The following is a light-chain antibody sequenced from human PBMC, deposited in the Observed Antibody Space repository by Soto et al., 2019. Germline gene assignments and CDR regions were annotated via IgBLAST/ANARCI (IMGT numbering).Light chain of an antibody. J-gene: IGLJ2*01. V-gene: IGLV2-8*01. CDR3: SSYGGSNNVL. CDR1: SSDVGAYNY. CDR2: EVI. Sequence: QSVLTQPRSVSGSPGQSVTISCTGTSSDVGAYNYVSWYQQHPGKAPKLMIYEVIKRPSGVPDRFSGSKSGNTASLTVSGLQAEDEADYYCSSYGGSNNVLFGGGTKLTVL.